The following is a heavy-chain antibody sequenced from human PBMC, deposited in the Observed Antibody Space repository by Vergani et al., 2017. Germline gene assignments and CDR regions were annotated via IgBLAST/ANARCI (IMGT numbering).Heavy chain of an antibody. V-gene: IGHV1-69*04. CDR3: ARAIGMGGGDYGMDV. CDR1: GGTFSSYA. J-gene: IGHJ6*02. D-gene: IGHD3-16*01. Sequence: QVQLVQSGAEVKKPGSSVKVSCKASGGTFSSYAISWVRQAPGQGLEWMGRIIPILGIANYAQKFQGRVTITAEKSTSTAYMELSGLRSEDTAVYYCARAIGMGGGDYGMDVWGQGTTVTVSS. CDR2: IIPILGIA.